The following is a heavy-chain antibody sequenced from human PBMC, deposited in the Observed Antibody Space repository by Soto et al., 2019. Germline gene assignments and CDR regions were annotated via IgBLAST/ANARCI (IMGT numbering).Heavy chain of an antibody. CDR2: IYYSGGT. Sequence: PSETLSLTCTVSGGSISSYYWSWIRQPPGKGLEWIGYIYYSGGTNYNPSLKSRVTISVDTSKNQFSLKLSSVTAADTAVYYCARVVDDAFDIWGQGTMVTVSS. V-gene: IGHV4-59*01. CDR1: GGSISSYY. J-gene: IGHJ3*02. CDR3: ARVVDDAFDI.